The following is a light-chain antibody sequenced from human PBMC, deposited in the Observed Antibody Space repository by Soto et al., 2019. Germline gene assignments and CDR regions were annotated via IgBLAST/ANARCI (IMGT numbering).Light chain of an antibody. J-gene: IGLJ1*01. CDR1: SSDVGGYNF. CDR2: EVS. CDR3: SSYTSRDTYV. V-gene: IGLV2-14*01. Sequence: QSVLTQPASVSGSPGQSITISCTGTSSDVGGYNFVSWYQQQPGKAPKLMIYEVSNRPSGVSYRFSGSQSGNTAFLTISGLQAEDEADYSFSSYTSRDTYVFGTGTKLTVL.